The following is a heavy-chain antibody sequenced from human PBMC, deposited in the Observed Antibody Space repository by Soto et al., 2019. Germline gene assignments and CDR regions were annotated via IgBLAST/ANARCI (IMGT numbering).Heavy chain of an antibody. CDR3: ARGRTSSPTPGDY. V-gene: IGHV4-31*11. CDR2: IYYSGST. Sequence: LSLTCAVSGGSISSGGYYWSWIRQHPGKGLEWIGSIYYSGSTYYNPSLKSRVTISVDTSKNQFSLKLSSVTAADTAVYYCARGRTSSPTPGDYWGQGTLVTVSS. CDR1: GGSISSGGYY. D-gene: IGHD2-2*01. J-gene: IGHJ4*02.